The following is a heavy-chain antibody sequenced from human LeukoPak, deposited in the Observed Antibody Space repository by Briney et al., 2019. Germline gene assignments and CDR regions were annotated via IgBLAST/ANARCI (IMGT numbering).Heavy chain of an antibody. D-gene: IGHD3-10*01. J-gene: IGHJ4*02. CDR1: GGSISSYY. CDR3: ARFTMVRGVTSGIFDY. Sequence: PSETLSLTCTVSGGSISSYYWSWIRQPPGKGLEWMGYIYYSGSTNYNPPLKSRVTISVDTSKNQFSLKLSSVTAADTAVYYCARFTMVRGVTSGIFDYWGQGTLVTVSS. CDR2: IYYSGST. V-gene: IGHV4-59*08.